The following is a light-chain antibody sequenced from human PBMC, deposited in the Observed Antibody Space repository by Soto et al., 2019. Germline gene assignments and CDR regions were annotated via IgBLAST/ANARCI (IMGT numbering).Light chain of an antibody. CDR2: DVT. V-gene: IGLV2-14*01. CDR3: SSYTSSGSLVV. Sequence: QSALTQPASVSGSPGQSITISCTGTSSEGGYDYVSWYQQHPGKAPKLMIYDVTDRPSGVSNRFSGSKSGNTASLTISGLKAEDEADYYCSSYTSSGSLVVFGGGTKLTVL. CDR1: SSEGGYDY. J-gene: IGLJ2*01.